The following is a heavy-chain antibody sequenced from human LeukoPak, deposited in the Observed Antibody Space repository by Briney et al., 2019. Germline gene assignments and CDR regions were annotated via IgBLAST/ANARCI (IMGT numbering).Heavy chain of an antibody. CDR2: ISGSGGST. Sequence: GGSLRLSCAASGFTFSSYAMSWVRQAPAKGLEWVSAISGSGGSTYYADSVKGRFTISRDNSKNTLYLQMNSLRAEDTAVYYCAKVPRYYYDSSGYYLPPFFDYWGQGTLVTVSS. CDR1: GFTFSSYA. CDR3: AKVPRYYYDSSGYYLPPFFDY. J-gene: IGHJ4*02. V-gene: IGHV3-23*01. D-gene: IGHD3-22*01.